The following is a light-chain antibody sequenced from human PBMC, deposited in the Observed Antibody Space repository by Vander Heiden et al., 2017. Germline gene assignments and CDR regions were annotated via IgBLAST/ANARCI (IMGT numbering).Light chain of an antibody. J-gene: IGLJ2*01. CDR1: SSNIGADYV. CDR2: DNY. V-gene: IGLV1-40*01. Sequence: QSVLAQPPSVSGAPGQRVTVSCTGGSSNIGADYVVHWYQQLPGTAPKLLIYDNYNRPSGVPDRFSASKSGTSASLAITGLQAEDEAEYYCQSYDDSLGIVIFGGGTKLTVL. CDR3: QSYDDSLGIVI.